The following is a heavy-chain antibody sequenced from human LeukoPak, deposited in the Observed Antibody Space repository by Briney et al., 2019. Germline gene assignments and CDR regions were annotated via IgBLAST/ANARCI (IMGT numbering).Heavy chain of an antibody. V-gene: IGHV3-23*01. Sequence: GGSLRLSCAASGFTFNSYAMSWVRQAPGKGLEWISGTNARGDETYYVDAVKGRFSISRDNSKNTLDLQMNGLSAEDTAVYYCTKGSYTTSGNGRHFDVWGRGALVTVSS. CDR2: TNARGDET. J-gene: IGHJ2*01. CDR1: GFTFNSYA. D-gene: IGHD1-1*01. CDR3: TKGSYTTSGNGRHFDV.